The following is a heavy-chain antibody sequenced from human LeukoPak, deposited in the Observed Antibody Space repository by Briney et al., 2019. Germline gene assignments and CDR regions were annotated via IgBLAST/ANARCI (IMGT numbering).Heavy chain of an antibody. Sequence: SETLSLTCAVYGGSFSGYYWSWIRQPPGKGLEWIGEINHSGSTNYNPSLKSRVTISVDTSKNQFSLKLSSVTAADTAVYYCARGWVITMIVVVIRDAFDIWAKGTMVSVFS. D-gene: IGHD3-22*01. CDR1: GGSFSGYY. CDR2: INHSGST. V-gene: IGHV4-34*01. J-gene: IGHJ3*02. CDR3: ARGWVITMIVVVIRDAFDI.